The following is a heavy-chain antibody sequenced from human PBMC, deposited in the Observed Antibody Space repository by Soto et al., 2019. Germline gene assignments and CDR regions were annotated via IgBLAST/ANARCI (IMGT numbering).Heavy chain of an antibody. J-gene: IGHJ6*02. CDR1: GGTFSSYA. CDR2: IIPIFGTA. V-gene: IGHV1-69*13. D-gene: IGHD2-2*01. CDR3: AGGSHTYQLLFDYYYGMDV. Sequence: ASVKVSCKASGGTFSSYAISWVRQAPGQGLEWMGGIIPIFGTANYAQKFQGRVTITADESTSTAYMELSSLRSEDTAVYYCAGGSHTYQLLFDYYYGMDVWGQGTTVTVSS.